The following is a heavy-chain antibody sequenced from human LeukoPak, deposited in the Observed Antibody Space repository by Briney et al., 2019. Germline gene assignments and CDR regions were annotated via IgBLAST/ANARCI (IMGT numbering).Heavy chain of an antibody. CDR2: IWYDGSNK. V-gene: IGHV3-33*01. D-gene: IGHD1-7*01. J-gene: IGHJ5*02. Sequence: PGRSLRLSCAASGFTFSSYGMHWVRQAPGKGLEWVAVIWYDGSNKYYGDSVKGRFTISRDNSKNTLYLQMNSLRAEDTAVYYCVRGVGVSRFNYLDPWGQGTLVIVSS. CDR3: VRGVGVSRFNYLDP. CDR1: GFTFSSYG.